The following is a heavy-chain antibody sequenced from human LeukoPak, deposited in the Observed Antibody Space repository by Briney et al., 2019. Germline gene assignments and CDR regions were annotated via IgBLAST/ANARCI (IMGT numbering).Heavy chain of an antibody. CDR3: ARLSPRDAQYDY. CDR2: IYYSGST. Sequence: SETLSLTCTVSGGSISSSSYYWGWIRQPPGEGLEWIGSIYYSGSTYYNPSLKSRVTISVDKSKNQFSLKLSSVTAADTAMYYCARLSPRDAQYDYWGQGTLVTVSS. J-gene: IGHJ4*02. V-gene: IGHV4-39*07. CDR1: GGSISSSSYY. D-gene: IGHD3-16*02.